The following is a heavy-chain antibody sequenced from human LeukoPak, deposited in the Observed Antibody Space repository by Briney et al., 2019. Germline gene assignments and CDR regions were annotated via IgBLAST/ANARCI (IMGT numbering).Heavy chain of an antibody. CDR2: IIPILGIA. V-gene: IGHV1-69*10. Sequence: ASVKVSCKASGGTFSSYAISWVRQAPGQGLEWMGRIIPILGIANYAQKFQGRVTITADKSTSTAYMELSSLRSEDTAVYYCARDPSQGELEGAFDIWGQGTMVTVSS. D-gene: IGHD1-26*01. J-gene: IGHJ3*02. CDR3: ARDPSQGELEGAFDI. CDR1: GGTFSSYA.